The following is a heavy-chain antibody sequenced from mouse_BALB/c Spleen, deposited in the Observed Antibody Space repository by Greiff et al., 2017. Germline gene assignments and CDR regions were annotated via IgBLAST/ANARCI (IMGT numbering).Heavy chain of an antibody. Sequence: EVQRVESGPELVKPGASVKISCKASGYSFTGYFMNWVKQSHGKSLEWIGRINPYNGDTFYNQKFKGKATLTVDKSSSTAHMELLSLTSEDSAVYYCGRNYYGNYGWFAYWGQGTLVTVSA. D-gene: IGHD2-1*01. CDR2: INPYNGDT. V-gene: IGHV1-37*01. J-gene: IGHJ3*01. CDR1: GYSFTGYF. CDR3: GRNYYGNYGWFAY.